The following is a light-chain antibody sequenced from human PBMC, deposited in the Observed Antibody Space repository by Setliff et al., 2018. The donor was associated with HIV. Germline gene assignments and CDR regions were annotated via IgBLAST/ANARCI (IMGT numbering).Light chain of an antibody. CDR1: SGSIAINY. CDR3: QSYDSTNQRVV. Sequence: NFMLTQPHSVSESPGKTITISCTRSSGSIAINYVQWYQQRPGSVPTTVIYEDNQRPSGVPDRFSGSIDSSSNSASLTISGLKTEDEADYYCQSYDSTNQRVVFGGGTKVTVL. CDR2: EDN. V-gene: IGLV6-57*03. J-gene: IGLJ2*01.